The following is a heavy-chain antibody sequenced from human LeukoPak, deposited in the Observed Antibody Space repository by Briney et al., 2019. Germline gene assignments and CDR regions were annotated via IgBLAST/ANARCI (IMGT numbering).Heavy chain of an antibody. Sequence: GSVKVSCKTSGYTFSSYDIDCVRQGPGQRHEWVGGMDGSSGKPAYAQHLLGRVPITKNTSISTAYMELSSLTSEDTAVYYCARLYYYASSGYDVLDIWGQGTMDTVPS. V-gene: IGHV1-8*01. J-gene: IGHJ3*02. CDR2: MDGSSGKP. CDR1: GYTFSSYD. D-gene: IGHD3-22*01. CDR3: ARLYYYASSGYDVLDI.